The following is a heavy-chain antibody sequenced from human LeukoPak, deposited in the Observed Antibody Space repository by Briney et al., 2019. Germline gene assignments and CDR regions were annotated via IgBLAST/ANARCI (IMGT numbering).Heavy chain of an antibody. CDR1: GFTFSTYA. CDR2: ISYDGSNK. D-gene: IGHD5-18*01. J-gene: IGHJ4*02. CDR3: ARGGYSYGPIHPAYFDY. Sequence: GGSLRLSCAASGFTFSTYAMYWVRQAPGKGLEWVAVISYDGSNKYYADSVKGRFTISRDNSKNTLDLQMNSLRAEDTAVYYCARGGYSYGPIHPAYFDYWGQGTLVTVSS. V-gene: IGHV3-30-3*01.